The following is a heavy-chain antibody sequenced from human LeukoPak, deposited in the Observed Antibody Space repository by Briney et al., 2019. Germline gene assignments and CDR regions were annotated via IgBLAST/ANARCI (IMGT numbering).Heavy chain of an antibody. CDR2: ISYDGSNK. V-gene: IGHV3-30*18. J-gene: IGHJ3*02. CDR1: GFTFSSYG. CDR3: AKDSRRYSSSWYEGGDAFDI. D-gene: IGHD6-13*01. Sequence: GRSLRLSCAASGFTFSSYGMHWVRQAPGKGLEWVAVISYDGSNKYYADSVKGRFTISRDNSKNTLYLQMNSLRAEDTAVYYCAKDSRRYSSSWYEGGDAFDIWGQGTMVTVSS.